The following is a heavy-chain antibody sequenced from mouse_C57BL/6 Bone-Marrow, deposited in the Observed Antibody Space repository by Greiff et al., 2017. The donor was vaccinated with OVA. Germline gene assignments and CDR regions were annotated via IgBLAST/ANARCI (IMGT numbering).Heavy chain of an antibody. D-gene: IGHD2-3*01. J-gene: IGHJ2*01. CDR3: ARYDGYSSFDY. CDR2: ILPGSGRT. Sequence: VMLVESGAELMKPGASVKLSCKATGYTFTGYWIEWVKQRPGHGLEWIGEILPGSGRTNYNEKFKGKATFTADTSSNTAYMQLSSLTTDDSAIDYCARYDGYSSFDYWGQGTTLTVSS. V-gene: IGHV1-9*01. CDR1: GYTFTGYW.